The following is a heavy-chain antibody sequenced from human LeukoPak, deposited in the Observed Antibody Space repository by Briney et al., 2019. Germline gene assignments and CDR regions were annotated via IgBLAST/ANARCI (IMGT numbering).Heavy chain of an antibody. Sequence: TGGSLRLSCAASGFTFDDYAMHWVRQAPGKGLEWVSGISWNSGSIGYADSVKGRFTISRDNAKNSLYLQMNSLRAEDTALYYCAKDKERYCSGGSCSTFDYWGQGTLVTVSS. CDR3: AKDKERYCSGGSCSTFDY. CDR2: ISWNSGSI. V-gene: IGHV3-9*01. CDR1: GFTFDDYA. J-gene: IGHJ4*02. D-gene: IGHD2-15*01.